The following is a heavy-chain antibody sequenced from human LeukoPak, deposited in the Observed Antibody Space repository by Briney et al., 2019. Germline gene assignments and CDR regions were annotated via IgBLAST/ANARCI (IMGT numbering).Heavy chain of an antibody. Sequence: SETLSLTCTVSGVSISSYYWSWIRQPAGKGLEWIGRIYTSGSTNYNPSLKSRVTMSVDTSKNQFSLKMSSVTAADTAVYYSAGARDSSSFPTGYWGQGTLVTVSS. CDR3: AGARDSSSFPTGY. D-gene: IGHD6-13*01. CDR1: GVSISSYY. V-gene: IGHV4-4*07. CDR2: IYTSGST. J-gene: IGHJ4*02.